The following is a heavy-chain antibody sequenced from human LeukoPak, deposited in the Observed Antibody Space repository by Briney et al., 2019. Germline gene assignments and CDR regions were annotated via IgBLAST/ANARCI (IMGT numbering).Heavy chain of an antibody. CDR3: AKDEKYYYGSGSFFDY. CDR2: ISSSSSYI. CDR1: GFSFSTYN. Sequence: PGGSLRLSCAASGFSFSTYNMNWVRQAPGKGLEWVSSISSSSSYIYYADSVKGRFTIPRDNSKNTLYLQMNSLRAEDTAVYYCAKDEKYYYGSGSFFDYWGQGTLVTVSS. J-gene: IGHJ4*02. D-gene: IGHD3-10*01. V-gene: IGHV3-21*04.